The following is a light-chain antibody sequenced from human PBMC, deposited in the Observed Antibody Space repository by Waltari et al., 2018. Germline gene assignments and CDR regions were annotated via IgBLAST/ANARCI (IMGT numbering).Light chain of an antibody. J-gene: IGLJ3*02. Sequence: QLVLTQSPSASASLGASVKLTCTLSRGYSSNVIAWLQQQPEKGPRSLMKVNSDGSHSKGDEIPVRFSGSSSGAERYLTISNLQAEDEADYYCQTGGHGTWVFGGGTKLTVL. CDR1: RGYSSNV. CDR2: VNSDGSH. V-gene: IGLV4-69*01. CDR3: QTGGHGTWV.